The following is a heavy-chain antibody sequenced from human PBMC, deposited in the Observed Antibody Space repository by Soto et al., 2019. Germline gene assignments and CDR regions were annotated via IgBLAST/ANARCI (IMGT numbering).Heavy chain of an antibody. CDR1: GFTFSSYG. J-gene: IGHJ6*02. V-gene: IGHV3-30*18. CDR2: ISYDGSNK. D-gene: IGHD3-22*01. CDR3: AKDPHGYGYYYGMDV. Sequence: GGSLRLSCAASGFTFSSYGMHWVRQAPGKGLEWVAVISYDGSNKYYADSVKGRFTISRDNSKNTLYLQMNSLRAEDTAVYYCAKDPHGYGYYYGMDVWRQGTKVTVSS.